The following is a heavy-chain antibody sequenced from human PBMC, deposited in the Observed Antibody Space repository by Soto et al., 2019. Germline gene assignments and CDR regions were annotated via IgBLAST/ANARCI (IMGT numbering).Heavy chain of an antibody. CDR1: GGSISSGGYY. J-gene: IGHJ5*02. CDR2: IYYSGCT. D-gene: IGHD6-13*01. CDR3: ARDRRTAAAVNWFDP. Sequence: QVQLQESGPGLVKPSQTLSLTCTVSGGSISSGGYYWSWIRQHPGKGLEWIGYIYYSGCTYYNPSLKSRVTISVDTSKNQFSLKLSSVTAADTAVYYCARDRRTAAAVNWFDPWGQGTLVTVSS. V-gene: IGHV4-31*03.